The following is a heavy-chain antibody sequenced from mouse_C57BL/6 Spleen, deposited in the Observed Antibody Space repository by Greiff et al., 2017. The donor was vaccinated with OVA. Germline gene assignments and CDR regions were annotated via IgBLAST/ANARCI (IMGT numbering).Heavy chain of an antibody. Sequence: EVQLQQSGPELVKPGASVKISCKASGYSFTGYYMNWVKQSPEKSLEWIGEINPSTGGTTYNQKFKAKATLTVDKSSSTAYMQLKSLTSEDSAVYYCAREIYYYGSRYAMDYWGQGTSVTVSS. CDR2: INPSTGGT. J-gene: IGHJ4*01. D-gene: IGHD1-1*01. CDR3: AREIYYYGSRYAMDY. V-gene: IGHV1-42*01. CDR1: GYSFTGYY.